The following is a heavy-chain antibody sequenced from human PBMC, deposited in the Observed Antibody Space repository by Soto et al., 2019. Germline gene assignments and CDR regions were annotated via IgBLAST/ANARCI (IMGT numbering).Heavy chain of an antibody. D-gene: IGHD6-19*01. CDR2: FDPEDGET. Sequence: GASVEVSCKVSGYTLTELSMHWVRQAPGRGLEWMGGFDPEDGETIYAQKFQGRVTMTEDTSTDTAYMELSSLRSEDTAVHYCATSVAVAAIYDYWGQGTLVTAPQ. CDR1: GYTLTELS. J-gene: IGHJ4*02. CDR3: ATSVAVAAIYDY. V-gene: IGHV1-24*01.